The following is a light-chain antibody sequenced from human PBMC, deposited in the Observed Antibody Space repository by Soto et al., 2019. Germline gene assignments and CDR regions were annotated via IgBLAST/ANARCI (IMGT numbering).Light chain of an antibody. CDR1: QSISNY. CDR2: GAI. V-gene: IGKV1-39*01. J-gene: IGKJ4*01. CDR3: QQTYSIPLT. Sequence: DIQVTQSPSSLSASLGDRVTITCRASQSISNYLNWYQQKPGKAPKLLIYGAITLQSGAPSRFTGSTSGTDFTLTISTLQPEDFATYYCQQTYSIPLTFGGGTKVDIE.